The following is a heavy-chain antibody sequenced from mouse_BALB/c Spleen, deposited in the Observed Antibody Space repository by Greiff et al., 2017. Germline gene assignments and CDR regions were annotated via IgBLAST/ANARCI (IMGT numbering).Heavy chain of an antibody. J-gene: IGHJ3*01. CDR3: ASYYYGSSYTDFAY. CDR1: GFSLTSYG. Sequence: QVQLKESGPGLVAPSQSLSITCTVSGFSLTSYGVHWVRQPPGKGLEWLGVIWVGGSTNYNSALMSRLSISKDNSKSQVFLKMNSLQTDDTAMYYCASYYYGSSYTDFAYWGQGTLVTVSA. CDR2: IWVGGST. D-gene: IGHD1-1*01. V-gene: IGHV2-9*02.